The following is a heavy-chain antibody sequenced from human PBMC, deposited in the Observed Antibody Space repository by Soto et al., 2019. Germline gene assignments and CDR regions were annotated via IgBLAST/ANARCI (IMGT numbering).Heavy chain of an antibody. D-gene: IGHD3-22*01. Sequence: ASVKVSCKASGYTFTSYYMHWVRQAPGQGLEWMGIINPSGGSTSYAQKFQGRVTMTRDTSTSTVYMELSSLRSEDTAVYYCARVQYYYDSSGYYSLDAFDIWGQGTMVTVS. CDR3: ARVQYYYDSSGYYSLDAFDI. CDR2: INPSGGST. J-gene: IGHJ3*02. CDR1: GYTFTSYY. V-gene: IGHV1-46*01.